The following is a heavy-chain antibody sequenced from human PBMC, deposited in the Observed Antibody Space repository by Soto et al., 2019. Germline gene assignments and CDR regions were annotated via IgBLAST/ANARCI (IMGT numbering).Heavy chain of an antibody. V-gene: IGHV6-1*01. Sequence: SPSRGLEWLGRTYYRSKWYNDYAVSVKSRITINPDTSKNQFSLQLNSVTPEDTAVYYCARDHGGTTYYYYGMDVWGQGTTVTVSS. D-gene: IGHD1-7*01. CDR2: TYYRSKWYN. J-gene: IGHJ6*02. CDR3: ARDHGGTTYYYYGMDV.